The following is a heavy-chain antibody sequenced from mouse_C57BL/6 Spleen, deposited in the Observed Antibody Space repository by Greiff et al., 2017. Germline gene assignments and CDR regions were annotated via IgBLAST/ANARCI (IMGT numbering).Heavy chain of an antibody. CDR1: GYTFTDYE. Sequence: QVQLQQSGAELVRPGASVTLSCKASGYTFTDYEMHWVKQTPVHGLEWIGAIDPETGGTAYNQKFKGKAILTADKSSSTAYMELRSLTSEDSAVYYCPSYGYSYFDYWGQGTTLTVSS. V-gene: IGHV1-15*01. D-gene: IGHD2-2*01. CDR3: PSYGYSYFDY. CDR2: IDPETGGT. J-gene: IGHJ2*01.